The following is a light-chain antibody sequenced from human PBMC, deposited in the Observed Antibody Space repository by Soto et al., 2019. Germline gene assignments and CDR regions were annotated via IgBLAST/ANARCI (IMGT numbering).Light chain of an antibody. Sequence: EIVVTLSPCTLSVSPGERATLSCRASQSVSSSYLAWYQQKPGQAPRLLIYGASSRATGIPDRFSGSGSGTDFTLTISRLEPEDFAVYYCQQYGSSPLTFGGGTKVDIK. V-gene: IGKV3-20*01. CDR2: GAS. CDR1: QSVSSSY. CDR3: QQYGSSPLT. J-gene: IGKJ4*01.